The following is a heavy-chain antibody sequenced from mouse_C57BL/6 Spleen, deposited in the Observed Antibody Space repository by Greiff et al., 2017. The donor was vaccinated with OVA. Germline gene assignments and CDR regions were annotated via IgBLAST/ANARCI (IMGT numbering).Heavy chain of an antibody. V-gene: IGHV1-72*01. CDR1: GYTFTSYW. D-gene: IGHD2-3*01. CDR3: ARSDGYHWFDY. Sequence: QVQLQQPGAELVKPGASVKLSCKASGYTFTSYWMHWVKQRPGRGLEWIGRIDPTSGGTNYNEKFKSKATLTVDKPSSTAYMQLSSLTSEDSAVYYCARSDGYHWFDYWGQGTTLTVSS. CDR2: IDPTSGGT. J-gene: IGHJ2*01.